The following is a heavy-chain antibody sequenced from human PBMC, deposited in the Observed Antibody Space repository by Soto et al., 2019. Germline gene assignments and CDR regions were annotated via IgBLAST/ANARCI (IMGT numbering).Heavy chain of an antibody. V-gene: IGHV3-23*01. CDR1: GFAFRSYT. D-gene: IGHD5-18*01. CDR2: ISGSGAKM. CDR3: WAAMVYVDY. Sequence: GGSLRLSCAGSGFAFRSYTMSWVRQAPGKGLEWVAGISGSGAKMQYVDSVKGRFIISSDNSKNTLYLQMNSLRAEDTAVYYCWAAMVYVDYWGQGPLVTVSS. J-gene: IGHJ4*02.